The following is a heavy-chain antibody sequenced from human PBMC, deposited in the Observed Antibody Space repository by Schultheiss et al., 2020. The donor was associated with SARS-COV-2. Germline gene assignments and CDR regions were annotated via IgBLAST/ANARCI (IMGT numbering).Heavy chain of an antibody. D-gene: IGHD6-13*01. CDR1: GYTFTSYG. CDR3: ARSFLIAAQFDY. V-gene: IGHV1-18*01. CDR2: ISAYNGNT. J-gene: IGHJ4*02. Sequence: ASVKVSCKASGYTFTSYGISWVRQAPGQGLEWMGWISAYNGNTNYAQKLQGRVTMTRDTSTSTVYMELSSLRSEDTAVYYCARSFLIAAQFDYWGQGTLVTVSS.